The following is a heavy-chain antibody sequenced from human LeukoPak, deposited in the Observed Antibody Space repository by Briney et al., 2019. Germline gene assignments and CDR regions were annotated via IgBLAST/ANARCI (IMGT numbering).Heavy chain of an antibody. CDR2: ISSSSSYI. J-gene: IGHJ4*02. Sequence: PGGSLRLSCAASGFTFSSYSMNWVRQAPGKGLEWVSSISSSSSYIYYADSVQGRFTISRDNAKNSLYLQMNSLRAEDTALYYCASVDYYGSGNYYNDVDYWGQGTLVTVSS. D-gene: IGHD3-10*01. V-gene: IGHV3-21*01. CDR1: GFTFSSYS. CDR3: ASVDYYGSGNYYNDVDY.